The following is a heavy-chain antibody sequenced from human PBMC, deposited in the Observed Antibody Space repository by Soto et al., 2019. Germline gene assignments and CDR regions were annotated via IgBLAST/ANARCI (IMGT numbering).Heavy chain of an antibody. D-gene: IGHD6-19*01. J-gene: IGHJ2*01. Sequence: QVQLVQSGSEVKKPGSSVKVSCKASGGTFSSYAISWVRQAPGQGPEWMGGIIPMFGTAKYAQKFQGRVTITADESTSTAYMELRSLRSEDTAVYDCAQTLGLAVAGPGRFDLWGRGTLVTVSS. CDR3: AQTLGLAVAGPGRFDL. CDR1: GGTFSSYA. V-gene: IGHV1-69*12. CDR2: IIPMFGTA.